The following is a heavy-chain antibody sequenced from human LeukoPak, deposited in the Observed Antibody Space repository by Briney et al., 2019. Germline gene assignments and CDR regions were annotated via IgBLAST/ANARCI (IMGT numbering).Heavy chain of an antibody. J-gene: IGHJ4*02. Sequence: GGSLRLXCAASGFTFSTYSMNWVRQAPGKGLEWVSSISSSSRYIYYPDSLKGRFTVSRDNAKNSLFLQMNSLRAEDTAVYYCARDLGPRTSCYDYWGQGTLVTVSS. CDR1: GFTFSTYS. V-gene: IGHV3-21*01. D-gene: IGHD2-2*01. CDR2: ISSSSRYI. CDR3: ARDLGPRTSCYDY.